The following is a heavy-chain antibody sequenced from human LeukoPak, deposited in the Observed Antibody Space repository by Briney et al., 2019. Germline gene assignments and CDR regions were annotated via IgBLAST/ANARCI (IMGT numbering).Heavy chain of an antibody. V-gene: IGHV1-69*05. J-gene: IGHJ6*03. CDR3: ARGYPLCGGDCYSNYYYYMDV. D-gene: IGHD2-21*02. CDR2: IIPIFGTA. Sequence: SVKVSCKASGGTFSSYAISWVRQAPGQGLEWMGGIIPIFGTANYAQKFQGRVTITTDESTSTAYMELGSLRSEDTAVYYCARGYPLCGGDCYSNYYYYMDVWGKGTTVTVSS. CDR1: GGTFSSYA.